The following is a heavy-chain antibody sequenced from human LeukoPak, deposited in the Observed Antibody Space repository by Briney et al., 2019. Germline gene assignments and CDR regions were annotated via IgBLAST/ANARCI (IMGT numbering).Heavy chain of an antibody. D-gene: IGHD3-3*01. V-gene: IGHV4-34*01. J-gene: IGHJ5*02. Sequence: SETLSLTCTVSGGSISSYYWSWIRQPPGKGLEWIGEINHSGSTNYNPSLKSRVTISVDTSKNQFSLKLSSVTAADTAVYYCARFWSGYFPIKANWFDPWGQGTLVTVSS. CDR1: GGSISSYY. CDR2: INHSGST. CDR3: ARFWSGYFPIKANWFDP.